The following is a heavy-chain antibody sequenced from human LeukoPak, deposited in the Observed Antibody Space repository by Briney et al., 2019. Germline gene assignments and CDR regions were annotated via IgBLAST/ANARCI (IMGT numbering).Heavy chain of an antibody. D-gene: IGHD3-22*01. V-gene: IGHV1-18*04. J-gene: IGHJ3*02. CDR1: GYTFTSYY. Sequence: ASVKVSCKASGYTFTSYYMHWVRQAPGQGLEWMGWISAYNGNTNYAQKLQGRVTMTTDTSTSTAYMELRSLRSDDTAVYYCARGVIGYYYDSSGYPHDAFDIWGQGTMVTVSS. CDR3: ARGVIGYYYDSSGYPHDAFDI. CDR2: ISAYNGNT.